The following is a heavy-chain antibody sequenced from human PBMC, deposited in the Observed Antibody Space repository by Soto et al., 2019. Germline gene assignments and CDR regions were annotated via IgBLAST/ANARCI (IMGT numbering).Heavy chain of an antibody. CDR3: ARDRRGGSSAAAGDNFDY. CDR1: GYTFTSYY. CDR2: INPSGGST. V-gene: IGHV1-46*01. J-gene: IGHJ4*02. D-gene: IGHD6-13*01. Sequence: ASVKVSCKASGYTFTSYYMHWVRQAPGQGLEWMGIINPSGGSTSYAQKFQGRVTMTRDTSTSTVYMELSSLRSEDTAVYYCARDRRGGSSAAAGDNFDYWGQGTLVTVSS.